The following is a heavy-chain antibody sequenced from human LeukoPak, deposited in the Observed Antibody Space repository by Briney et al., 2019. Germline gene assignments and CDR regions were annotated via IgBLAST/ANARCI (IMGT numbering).Heavy chain of an antibody. Sequence: SETLSLTCAVYGGSFSGYYWSWIRQPPGKGLEWLGEINHSGSTNYNPSLKSRVTISVDTSKNQFSLKLSSVTAADTAVYYCADTAYDFWSGYSKTIYWGQGTLVTVSS. CDR3: ADTAYDFWSGYSKTIY. CDR1: GGSFSGYY. D-gene: IGHD3-3*01. V-gene: IGHV4-34*01. CDR2: INHSGST. J-gene: IGHJ4*02.